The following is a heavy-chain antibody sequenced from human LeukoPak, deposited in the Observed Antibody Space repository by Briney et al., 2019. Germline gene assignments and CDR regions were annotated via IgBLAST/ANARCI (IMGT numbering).Heavy chain of an antibody. D-gene: IGHD6-13*01. CDR1: GGSFSGYY. J-gene: IGHJ4*02. V-gene: IGHV4-34*01. CDR2: INHSGST. CDR3: ARGGRQQLAIDY. Sequence: PSETLSLTCAVYGGSFSGYYWSWIRQPPGKGLEWIGEINHSGSTNYNPSLKSRVTISVDTSKNQFSLKLSSVTAADTAVYYCARGGRQQLAIDYWGQGTLVTVSS.